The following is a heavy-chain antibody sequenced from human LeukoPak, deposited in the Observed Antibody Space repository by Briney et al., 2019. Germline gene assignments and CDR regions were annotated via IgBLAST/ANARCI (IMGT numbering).Heavy chain of an antibody. Sequence: PSETLSLTCSVSGGSINRSSYYWSWIRQPPGRGLEGLWYIYYSGSTNYNPSLKSRVTISVDTSKNQFSLKLSSVTAADTAVYYCAREGPGSGSYFYFDSWGQGTLVTVSS. J-gene: IGHJ4*02. CDR3: AREGPGSGSYFYFDS. D-gene: IGHD1-26*01. V-gene: IGHV4-61*01. CDR2: IYYSGST. CDR1: GGSINRSSYY.